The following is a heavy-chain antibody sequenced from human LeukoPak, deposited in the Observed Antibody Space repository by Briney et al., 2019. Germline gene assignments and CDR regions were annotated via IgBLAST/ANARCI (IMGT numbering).Heavy chain of an antibody. CDR2: IHIAGDT. CDR3: ARGVPGGLDC. Sequence: GGSLRLSCAASGFTFSRYDMHWVRQVTGKGLEWVASIHIAGDTYYPGSVKGRFTISRDNAKNSFYLQMNTLRAGDTAVYYCARGVPGGLDCWGQGTLVTVSS. D-gene: IGHD3-10*01. J-gene: IGHJ4*02. V-gene: IGHV3-13*04. CDR1: GFTFSRYD.